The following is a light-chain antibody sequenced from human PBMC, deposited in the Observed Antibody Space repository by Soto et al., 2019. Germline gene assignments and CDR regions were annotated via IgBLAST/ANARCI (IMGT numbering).Light chain of an antibody. CDR1: SSDVGGYNY. Sequence: QSALTQPASVSGSPGQSITISCSGTSSDVGGYNYVSWYQQHPGKAPKLMMYEVTNRPSGVSDRFSGSKSGNTASLTISGLQAEDEAYYFCSSYTSSTTLIFGGGTKVTVL. CDR3: SSYTSSTTLI. CDR2: EVT. J-gene: IGLJ2*01. V-gene: IGLV2-14*01.